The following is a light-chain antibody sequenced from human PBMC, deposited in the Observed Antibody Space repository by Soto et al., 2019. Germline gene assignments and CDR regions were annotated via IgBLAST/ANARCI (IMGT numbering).Light chain of an antibody. Sequence: DIQMTQSPSSVSASVGDTVTITCRASQDISNVLAWYQQLPGKAPQLLIYAASTLQGGVPSRFSGSRSATDFTLTISSLQPEDFATYYWQQAKSFPLTFGVGTKVQI. J-gene: IGKJ4*01. CDR1: QDISNV. V-gene: IGKV1-12*01. CDR3: QQAKSFPLT. CDR2: AAS.